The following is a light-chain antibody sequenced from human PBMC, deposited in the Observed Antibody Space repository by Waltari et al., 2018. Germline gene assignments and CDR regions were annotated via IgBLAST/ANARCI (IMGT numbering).Light chain of an antibody. V-gene: IGLV2-23*02. CDR1: SNNIGFYAL. J-gene: IGLJ1*01. Sequence: QSALTQPASVSGSPGQSITISCTGSSNNIGFYALFSWYQQHPGKAPKLIIFDVIKRPSGVSDRFSGSKSGNTASLTISGLQTEDDADYYCCSYSGSGSFPYVFGPGTRVAVL. CDR2: DVI. CDR3: CSYSGSGSFPYV.